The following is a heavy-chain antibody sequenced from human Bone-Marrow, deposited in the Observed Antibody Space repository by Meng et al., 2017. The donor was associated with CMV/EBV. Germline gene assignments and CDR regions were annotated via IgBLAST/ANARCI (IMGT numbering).Heavy chain of an antibody. V-gene: IGHV4-39*07. CDR1: GGSISSTNYY. J-gene: IGHJ5*02. CDR3: AGALEDGSGWFER. CDR2: IYYSACT. D-gene: IGHD5-24*01. Sequence: SETLSLTCTVSGGSISSTNYYWAWIRQSPGKGLEWVGTIYYSACTYYHPSHQSRVSISRDMSKNQLSLKLSSVTAADTAIYYCAGALEDGSGWFERWGRGMLVTVSS.